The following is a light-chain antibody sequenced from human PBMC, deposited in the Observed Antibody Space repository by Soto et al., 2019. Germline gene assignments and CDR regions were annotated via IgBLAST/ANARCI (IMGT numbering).Light chain of an antibody. CDR1: SSDAGGYNY. CDR2: DVS. V-gene: IGLV2-14*01. J-gene: IGLJ2*01. Sequence: SVLTQPASVSGSPGQSITISCTGTSSDAGGYNYVSWYQQHPGKAPKLMIYDVSNRPSGVSTRFSGSKSGNTASLTISGLQAEDEAGYYCSSYTSSSTLVVFGGGTKLTVL. CDR3: SSYTSSSTLVV.